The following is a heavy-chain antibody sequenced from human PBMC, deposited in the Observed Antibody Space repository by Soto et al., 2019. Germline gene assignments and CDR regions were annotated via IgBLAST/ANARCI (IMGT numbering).Heavy chain of an antibody. CDR3: ARDREQWLVRYFQH. V-gene: IGHV1-18*01. J-gene: IGHJ1*01. CDR1: GYTFTSYA. CDR2: ISAYNGNT. D-gene: IGHD6-19*01. Sequence: ASVKVSCKASGYTFTSYAMHWVRQAPGQRLEWMGWISAYNGNTNYAQRFQGRVTMTTDTSTSTAYMELRSLRSDDTAVYYRARDREQWLVRYFQHWGQGTLVTVSS.